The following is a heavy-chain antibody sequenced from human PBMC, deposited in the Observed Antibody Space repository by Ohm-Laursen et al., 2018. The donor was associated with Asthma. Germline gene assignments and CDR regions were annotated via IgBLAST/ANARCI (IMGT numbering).Heavy chain of an antibody. CDR2: ISGSGGST. CDR1: GFSFHEYA. J-gene: IGHJ6*02. V-gene: IGHV3-23*01. CDR3: ATEVLWFGENYGTDV. Sequence: SLRLSCAASGFSFHEYAMHWVRQSPGKGLEWVSAISGSGGSTYYADSVKGRFTISRDNSKNTLYLQMNSLRAEDTAVYYCATEVLWFGENYGTDVWGQGTTVTVSS. D-gene: IGHD3-10*01.